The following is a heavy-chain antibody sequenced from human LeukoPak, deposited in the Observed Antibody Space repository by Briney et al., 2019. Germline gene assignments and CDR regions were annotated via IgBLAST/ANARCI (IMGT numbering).Heavy chain of an antibody. D-gene: IGHD3-16*01. Sequence: GASVKVSCKASGYTFTRYYMHWGRQAPGQGLEWMGIIKPSGGSTRYAQKFQGRVTMTWDTSTSTVYMELSSLRSEDTAVYYCAREEEGGTFDYWGQGTLVTVSS. CDR3: AREEEGGTFDY. CDR2: IKPSGGST. CDR1: GYTFTRYY. J-gene: IGHJ4*02. V-gene: IGHV1-46*01.